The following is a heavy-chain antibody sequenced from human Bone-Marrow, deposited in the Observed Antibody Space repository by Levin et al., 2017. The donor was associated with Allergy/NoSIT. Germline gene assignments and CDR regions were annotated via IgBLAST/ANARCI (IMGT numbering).Heavy chain of an antibody. Sequence: SGGSLRLSCEASGFNFRIYAMSWVRQAPGRGLEWVSAINNRGTTTYYSDSVRGRFTISRDNSKNMLYLEMNSLRADDAAVYYCAKDVVLSSNEPFDVWGQGTMVTVSS. V-gene: IGHV3-23*01. J-gene: IGHJ3*01. D-gene: IGHD2/OR15-2a*01. CDR2: INNRGTTT. CDR3: AKDVVLSSNEPFDV. CDR1: GFNFRIYA.